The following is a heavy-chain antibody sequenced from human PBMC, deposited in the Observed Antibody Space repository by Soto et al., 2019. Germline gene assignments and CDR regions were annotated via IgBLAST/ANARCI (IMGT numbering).Heavy chain of an antibody. CDR1: GGTFSSYA. J-gene: IGHJ4*02. V-gene: IGHV1-18*01. D-gene: IGHD5-18*01. CDR3: ARPNVDTAPYYFDY. Sequence: ASVKVSCKASGGTFSSYAISWVRQAPGQGLEWMGWISAYNGNTNYAQKLQGRVTMTTDTSTSTAYMELRSLRSDDTAVYYCARPNVDTAPYYFDYWGQGTLVTVSS. CDR2: ISAYNGNT.